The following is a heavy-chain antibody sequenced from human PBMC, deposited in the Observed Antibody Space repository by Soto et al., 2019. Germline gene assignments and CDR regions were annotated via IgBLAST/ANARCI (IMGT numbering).Heavy chain of an antibody. V-gene: IGHV4-39*01. CDR2: IYYSGST. J-gene: IGHJ5*02. Sequence: PSETLSLTCTVSGGSISSGSYYWGWIRQPPGKGLEWIGSIYYSGSTYYNPSLKSRVTISVDTSKNQFSLKLSSVTAADTAVYYCARQRYQANWFDPWGQGTLVTVSS. CDR3: ARQRYQANWFDP. D-gene: IGHD2-2*01. CDR1: GGSISSGSYY.